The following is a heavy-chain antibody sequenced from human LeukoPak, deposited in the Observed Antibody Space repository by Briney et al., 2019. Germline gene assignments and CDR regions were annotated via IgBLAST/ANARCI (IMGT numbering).Heavy chain of an antibody. CDR1: GFTFSSYA. CDR3: AKSTSRYYYYYGMDV. V-gene: IGHV3-23*01. D-gene: IGHD2-2*01. J-gene: IGHJ6*04. Sequence: GRSLRLSCAASGFTFSSYAMSWVRQAPGKGLEWVSAISGSGGSTYYADSVKGRFTISRDNSKNTLYLQMNSLRAEDTAVYYCAKSTSRYYYYYGMDVWGKGTTVTVSS. CDR2: ISGSGGST.